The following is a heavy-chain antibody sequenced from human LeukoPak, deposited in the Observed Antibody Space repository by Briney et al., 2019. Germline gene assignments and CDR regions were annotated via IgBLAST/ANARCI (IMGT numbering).Heavy chain of an antibody. D-gene: IGHD3-22*01. Sequence: GGSLRISCETSGFSFRSYGMNWVRQAPGQGLEWVAFIRNDGSDKYYADSVRGRFTISRDNSKKSLHLHMNRLRVEDTGVYYCAKDLEAGTSGYSLDYWGQGTLASVSS. CDR1: GFSFRSYG. CDR3: AKDLEAGTSGYSLDY. V-gene: IGHV3-30*02. CDR2: IRNDGSDK. J-gene: IGHJ4*02.